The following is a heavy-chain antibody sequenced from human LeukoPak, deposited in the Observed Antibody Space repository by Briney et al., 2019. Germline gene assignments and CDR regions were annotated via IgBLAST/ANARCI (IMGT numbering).Heavy chain of an antibody. V-gene: IGHV3-23*01. CDR1: GFTFNNYA. Sequence: GGSLRLSCAASGFTFNNYAMNWVRQAPGKGLEWVSAITIGATDTFYLDSVKGRFTISRDNSKNTLYLQMSSLRAEDTAIYYCAKSRAADTTLLSDYWGQGTLVTVSS. CDR3: AKSRAADTTLLSDY. J-gene: IGHJ4*02. CDR2: ITIGATDT. D-gene: IGHD6-13*01.